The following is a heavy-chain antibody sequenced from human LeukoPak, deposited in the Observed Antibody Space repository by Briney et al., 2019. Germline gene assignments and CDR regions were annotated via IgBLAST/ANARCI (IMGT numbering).Heavy chain of an antibody. Sequence: PSETLSLTCTVSGGSISTSNYYWGWIRQPPGKGLEWIGSIYYGGRIYYNPSLKSRVTISVDTSKNQFSLKLSSVTAADTAVYYCARSVKRIYGSGSYAYFQHWGQGTLVTVSS. D-gene: IGHD3-10*01. CDR3: ARSVKRIYGSGSYAYFQH. CDR1: GGSISTSNYY. V-gene: IGHV4-39*01. J-gene: IGHJ1*01. CDR2: IYYGGRI.